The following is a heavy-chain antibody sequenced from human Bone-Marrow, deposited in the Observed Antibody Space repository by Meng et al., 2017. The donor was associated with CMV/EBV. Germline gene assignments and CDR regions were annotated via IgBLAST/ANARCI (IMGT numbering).Heavy chain of an antibody. CDR2: ISGSGGST. Sequence: GESPKISCAGSIFPVSDNYMSWVRQAPGKGLVWVSAISGSGGSTYYADSVKGRFTISRDNSKNTLYLQMNSLRAEDTAVYYCAKGVVVVTPGSFDYWGQGTLVTVSS. V-gene: IGHV3-23*01. CDR3: AKGVVVVTPGSFDY. D-gene: IGHD3-22*01. CDR1: IFPVSDNY. J-gene: IGHJ4*02.